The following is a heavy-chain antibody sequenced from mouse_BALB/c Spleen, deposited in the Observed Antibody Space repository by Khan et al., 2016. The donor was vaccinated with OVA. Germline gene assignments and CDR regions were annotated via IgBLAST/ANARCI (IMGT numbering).Heavy chain of an antibody. J-gene: IGHJ3*01. D-gene: IGHD1-1*01. V-gene: IGHV1S81*02. CDR1: GYTFTSYQ. CDR2: INPNNGGT. Sequence: QGQLQQSGAELVKPGASGKSSCKASGYTFTSYQMYWVKQRPGQGLEWIGEINPNNGGTNFNETFKSKATLTVDKSSSTAFMQLSSLTSEDAAYYCCIRGGYGGFAYWGQGTLVTVSA. CDR3: IRGGYGGFAY.